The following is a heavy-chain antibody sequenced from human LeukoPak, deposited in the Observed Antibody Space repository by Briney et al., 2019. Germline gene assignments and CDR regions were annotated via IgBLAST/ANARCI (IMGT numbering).Heavy chain of an antibody. CDR2: INPNSGGA. CDR3: ARRAVYYYYGMDV. D-gene: IGHD6-25*01. CDR1: GYTFTGYY. V-gene: IGHV1-2*02. Sequence: GASVKVSCKASGYTFTGYYMHWVRQGPGQGLEWMGWINPNSGGANYAQKFQGRVTMARDTSISTAYMELTRLNSDDTAVYYCARRAVYYYYGMDVWGQGSTVTVSS. J-gene: IGHJ6*02.